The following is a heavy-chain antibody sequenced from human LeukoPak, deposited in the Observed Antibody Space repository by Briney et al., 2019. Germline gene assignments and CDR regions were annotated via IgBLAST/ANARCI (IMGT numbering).Heavy chain of an antibody. Sequence: GGSLRLSCAASGFTFSSFTMNWVRQAPGKGLEWVSSISSSSSYIYSADSLKGRFTLSRDNATNSLYLRMNSLRAEDTAVYYCARDPGAYSSSPIDYWGQGTLVTVSS. CDR2: ISSSSSYI. V-gene: IGHV3-21*01. CDR1: GFTFSSFT. CDR3: ARDPGAYSSSPIDY. J-gene: IGHJ4*02. D-gene: IGHD6-6*01.